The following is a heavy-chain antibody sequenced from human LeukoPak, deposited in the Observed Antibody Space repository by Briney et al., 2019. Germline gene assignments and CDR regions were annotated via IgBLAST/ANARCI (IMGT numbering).Heavy chain of an antibody. Sequence: PGGSLRLSCAASGFTFSDYYMSWIRQAPGKGLEWVSYISSSGSTIYYADSVKGQFTISRDNAKNSLYLQMNSLRAEDTAVYYCAGSIAAAGTSAFDIWGQGTIVTVSS. CDR2: ISSSGSTI. V-gene: IGHV3-11*01. CDR1: GFTFSDYY. J-gene: IGHJ3*02. D-gene: IGHD6-13*01. CDR3: AGSIAAAGTSAFDI.